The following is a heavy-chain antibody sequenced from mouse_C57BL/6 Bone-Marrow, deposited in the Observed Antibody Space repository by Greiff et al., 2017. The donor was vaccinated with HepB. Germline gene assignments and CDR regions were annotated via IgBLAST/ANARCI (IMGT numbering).Heavy chain of an antibody. V-gene: IGHV1-59*01. D-gene: IGHD1-1*01. CDR2: IDPSDSYT. J-gene: IGHJ4*01. Sequence: VQLQQPGAELVRPGTSVKLSCKASGYTFTSYWMHWVKQRPGQGLEWIGVIDPSDSYTNYNQKFKGKATLTVDTSSSTAYMQLSSLTSEESAVYYCAREDYYGSSYVRRNGVDYWGQETSVTVSS. CDR1: GYTFTSYW. CDR3: AREDYYGSSYVRRNGVDY.